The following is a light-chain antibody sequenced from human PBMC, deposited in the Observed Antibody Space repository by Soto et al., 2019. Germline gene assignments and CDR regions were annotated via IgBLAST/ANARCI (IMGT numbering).Light chain of an antibody. CDR3: QQRSNWPT. Sequence: EIVLTQSPGTLSLSPGDRATRSCRSSQSVSSSYLAWYQQKPGQAPSLLIYGASNRATGIPARFSGSGSGTDFTLTISSLEPEDFAVYYCQQRSNWPTFGQGTRLEIK. J-gene: IGKJ5*01. CDR1: QSVSSSY. CDR2: GAS. V-gene: IGKV3-11*01.